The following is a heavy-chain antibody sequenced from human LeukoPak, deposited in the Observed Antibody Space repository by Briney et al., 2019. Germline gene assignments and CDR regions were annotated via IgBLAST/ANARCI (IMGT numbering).Heavy chain of an antibody. J-gene: IGHJ6*02. CDR2: ISSSSSYI. D-gene: IGHD3-16*01. V-gene: IGHV3-21*01. CDR1: GFTFSSYS. CDR3: ARDWGYYYYYGMDV. Sequence: GGSLRLSCAASGFTFSSYSMNWVRQAPGKGLEWVSSISSSSSYIYYADSVKGRFTISRDNAKNSLYLQMNSLRAEYTAVYYCARDWGYYYYYGMDVWGQGTTVTVSS.